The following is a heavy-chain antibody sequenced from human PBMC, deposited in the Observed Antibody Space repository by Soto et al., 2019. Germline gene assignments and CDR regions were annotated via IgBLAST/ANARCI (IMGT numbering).Heavy chain of an antibody. CDR3: ARVSFLPTRAFIVVVTAIDY. V-gene: IGHV4-30-2*01. D-gene: IGHD2-21*02. Sequence: QLQLQESGSGLVKPSQTLSLTCAVSGGSISSGGYSWSWIRQPPGKGLEWIGYIYHSGSTYYNPSLKSRVTISVDRSKSQFSLKLSSVTAADTAVYYCARVSFLPTRAFIVVVTAIDYWGQGTLVTVSS. CDR2: IYHSGST. CDR1: GGSISSGGYS. J-gene: IGHJ4*02.